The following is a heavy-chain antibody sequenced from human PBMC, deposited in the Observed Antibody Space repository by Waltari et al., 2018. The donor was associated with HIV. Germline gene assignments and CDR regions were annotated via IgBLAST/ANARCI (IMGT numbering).Heavy chain of an antibody. J-gene: IGHJ4*02. V-gene: IGHV4-34*01. D-gene: IGHD4-17*01. CDR1: AGSVSGYY. Sequence: QVQLQQWGAGLLKPSETLSLTCAVYAGSVSGYYGSGHRRPPGKGLEWIGESSHSGSTNSHPSLMSRVTISLGTSNTHFSLRLSSLTASDTAVYYCARALNDYGYLDSWGQGTLVTVSS. CDR3: ARALNDYGYLDS. CDR2: SSHSGST.